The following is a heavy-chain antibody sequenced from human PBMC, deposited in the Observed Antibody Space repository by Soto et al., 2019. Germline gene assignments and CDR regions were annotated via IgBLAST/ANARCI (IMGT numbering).Heavy chain of an antibody. Sequence: NPSETLSLTCTVSGGSISSGGYYWSWIRQHPGKGLEWIGYIYYSGSTYYNPSLKSRVTISVDTSKNQFSLKLSSVTAADTAVYYCARGVYKVDTAMVGLRYYYYGMDVWGQGTTVTVSS. J-gene: IGHJ6*02. D-gene: IGHD5-18*01. V-gene: IGHV4-31*03. CDR2: IYYSGST. CDR3: ARGVYKVDTAMVGLRYYYYGMDV. CDR1: GGSISSGGYY.